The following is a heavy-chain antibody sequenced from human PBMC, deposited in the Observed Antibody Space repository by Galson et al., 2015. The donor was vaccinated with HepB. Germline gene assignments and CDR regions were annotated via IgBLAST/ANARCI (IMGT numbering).Heavy chain of an antibody. V-gene: IGHV3-48*04. CDR1: GFTFSSYS. CDR2: ISSSSSTI. CDR3: ARVLTVTTGKRGNDY. D-gene: IGHD4-17*01. J-gene: IGHJ4*02. Sequence: SLRLSCAASGFTFSSYSMNWVRQAPGKGLEWVSYISSSSSTIYYADSVKGRFTISRDNAKNSLYLQMNSLRAEDTAVYYCARVLTVTTGKRGNDYWGQGTLVTVSS.